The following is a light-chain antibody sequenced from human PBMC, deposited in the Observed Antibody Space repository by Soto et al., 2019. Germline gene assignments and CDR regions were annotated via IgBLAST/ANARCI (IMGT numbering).Light chain of an antibody. J-gene: IGLJ1*01. V-gene: IGLV2-14*01. CDR2: EVN. Sequence: QSALTQPASVSGSPGQSITISCTGTSSDVGGYDYVSWYQLHPGRAPKLMVFEVNNRPSGVSYRFSGSKSGNTASLAISGLHAEDEADHFCSSYAISTAYLFGTGTKVTVL. CDR1: SSDVGGYDY. CDR3: SSYAISTAYL.